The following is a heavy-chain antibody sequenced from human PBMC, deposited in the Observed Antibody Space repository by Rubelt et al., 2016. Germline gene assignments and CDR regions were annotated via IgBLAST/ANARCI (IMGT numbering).Heavy chain of an antibody. CDR3: ARGVTVTGMGTRLVTTGWFDP. Sequence: QVQLQQWGAGLLKPSETLSLSCAVYGGSFRDYYWSWIRRPPGKGLEWIGEIDHSGITNYNPSLKSRVTISADTSRNQFSLRLGSVTAADTAVYYCARGVTVTGMGTRLVTTGWFDPWGQGTLVTVSS. J-gene: IGHJ5*02. CDR1: GGSFRDYY. D-gene: IGHD1-20*01. CDR2: IDHSGIT. V-gene: IGHV4-34*01.